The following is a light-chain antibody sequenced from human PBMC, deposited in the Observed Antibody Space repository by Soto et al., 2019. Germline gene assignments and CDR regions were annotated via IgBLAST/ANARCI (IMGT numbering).Light chain of an antibody. J-gene: IGKJ5*01. Sequence: EIVLTQSPATLSLSPGERATLPCRASQSISNYLAWYQHKPGQAPRLLIYDASNRATATPPRFSGSGSGTDFTLTISSLEPEDFAVYYCQQRSAGVTFGQGTRLEIK. V-gene: IGKV3-11*01. CDR3: QQRSAGVT. CDR2: DAS. CDR1: QSISNY.